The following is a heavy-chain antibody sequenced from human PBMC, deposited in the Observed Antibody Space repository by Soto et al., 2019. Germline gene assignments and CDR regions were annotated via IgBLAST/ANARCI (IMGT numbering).Heavy chain of an antibody. CDR1: GFAFSSYA. Sequence: GGSLRLSCSASGFAFSSYAMSWVRQAPGMGLEWLSTVTGGGGSTYYADSVKGRFTISRVNSKNTVYLQMNSLRAEDTAVYYCAKDESAGSGHYYYYYVMDDWGQGTTVTVS. CDR3: AKDESAGSGHYYYYYVMDD. J-gene: IGHJ6*02. CDR2: VTGGGGST. V-gene: IGHV3-23*01. D-gene: IGHD3-10*01.